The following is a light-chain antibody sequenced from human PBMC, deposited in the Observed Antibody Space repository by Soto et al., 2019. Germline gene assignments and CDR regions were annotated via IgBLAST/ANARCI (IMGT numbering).Light chain of an antibody. J-gene: IGKJ2*01. CDR2: GAS. Sequence: EIVMTQFPATLSVSPGERATLSCRASQSISTNLAWYQQKPGQAPRLLISGASTRATGIPARFSGSGSGTEFILTISSLRSEDFAVYYCQQYNTWPPYTFGQGTKLEIK. V-gene: IGKV3-15*01. CDR1: QSISTN. CDR3: QQYNTWPPYT.